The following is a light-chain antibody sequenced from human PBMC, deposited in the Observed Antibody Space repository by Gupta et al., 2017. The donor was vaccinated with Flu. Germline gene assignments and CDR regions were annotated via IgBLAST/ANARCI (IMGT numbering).Light chain of an antibody. Sequence: QSVLTPPPSVSAAPGQKVTISCSGSSSNIGTNYLSWYQQLPGTAPNLLIYDNNKRPSGIPDRFSGSKSATSATLRITGLQTGDEADYYCGTWDSSLSALVFGGGTKLTVL. CDR3: GTWDSSLSALV. V-gene: IGLV1-51*01. CDR1: SSNIGTNY. J-gene: IGLJ2*01. CDR2: DNN.